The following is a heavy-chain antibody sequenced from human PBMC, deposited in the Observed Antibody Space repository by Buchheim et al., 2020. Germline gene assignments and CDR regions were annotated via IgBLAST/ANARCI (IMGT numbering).Heavy chain of an antibody. CDR1: GFTLSDYY. CDR2: ITSGSTNT. D-gene: IGHD6-13*01. V-gene: IGHV3-11*06. CDR3: AREVGYSSSRPFDT. Sequence: QVQLMESGGGLVKPGGSLRLSCAASGFTLSDYYMNWIRQAPGKGLEWVSYITSGSTNTKYADSVKGRFTISRDDAKQTLFLQLNSLRVEDTAGYYCAREVGYSSSRPFDTWGQGTL. J-gene: IGHJ4*02.